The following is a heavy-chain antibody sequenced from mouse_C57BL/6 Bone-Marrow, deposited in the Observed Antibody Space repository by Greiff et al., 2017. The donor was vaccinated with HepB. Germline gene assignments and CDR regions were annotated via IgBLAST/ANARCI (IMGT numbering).Heavy chain of an antibody. Sequence: QVQLQQPGAELVKPGASVKMSCKASGYTFTSYWITWVKQRPGQGLEWIGDIYPGSGSTNYNEQFKSKATLTVDTSSSTAYMQLSSLTSEDSAVYYCARNYYGSSYVTFYAMDYWGQGTSVTVSS. J-gene: IGHJ4*01. CDR3: ARNYYGSSYVTFYAMDY. V-gene: IGHV1-55*01. D-gene: IGHD1-1*01. CDR2: IYPGSGST. CDR1: GYTFTSYW.